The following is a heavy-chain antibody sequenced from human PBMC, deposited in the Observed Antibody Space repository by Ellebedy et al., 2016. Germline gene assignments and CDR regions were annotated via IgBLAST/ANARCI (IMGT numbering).Heavy chain of an antibody. CDR3: ARDNESGYAFEA. D-gene: IGHD5-12*01. CDR1: GGSMTPYY. V-gene: IGHV4-59*01. J-gene: IGHJ4*02. CDR2: VYSSGTT. Sequence: SETLSLTXTVAGGSMTPYYWNWIRLSPGKGLEWIGYVYSSGTTRFNPSFESRASISVAPSQRHFTLRLTSVTPADSGVYYCARDNESGYAFEAWGQGAQVSVSS.